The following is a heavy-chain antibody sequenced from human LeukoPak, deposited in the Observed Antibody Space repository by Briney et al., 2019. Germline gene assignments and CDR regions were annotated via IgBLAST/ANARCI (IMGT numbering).Heavy chain of an antibody. CDR1: GGSISSGSYY. J-gene: IGHJ6*03. D-gene: IGHD2-2*01. Sequence: ASETLSLTCTVSGGSISSGSYYWSWIRQPAGKGLEWIGRIYTSGSTNYNPSLKSRVTISVDTSKNQFSLKLSSVTAADTAVYYCARDAYCSSTSCYLAGHYYYYMDVWGKGTTVTVSS. CDR3: ARDAYCSSTSCYLAGHYYYYMDV. CDR2: IYTSGST. V-gene: IGHV4-61*02.